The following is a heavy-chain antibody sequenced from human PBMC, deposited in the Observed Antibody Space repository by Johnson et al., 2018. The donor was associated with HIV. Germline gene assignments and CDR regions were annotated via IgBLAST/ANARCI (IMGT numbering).Heavy chain of an antibody. J-gene: IGHJ3*02. V-gene: IGHV3-74*02. Sequence: MLLVESGGGWIQPGGVPETLLCSLTFRNCAFQWVRQAPGKGLVWVSRINSDGSSTSYADSVKGRFTISRDNAKNTLYLQMNSLRAEDTAVYYCARGAPDYYDIPKNAFDIWGQGTMVTVSS. CDR3: ARGAPDYYDIPKNAFDI. CDR1: FRNCA. D-gene: IGHD3-22*01. CDR2: INSDGSST.